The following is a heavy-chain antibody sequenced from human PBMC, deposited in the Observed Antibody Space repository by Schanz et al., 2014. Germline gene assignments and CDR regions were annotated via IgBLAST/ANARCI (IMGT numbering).Heavy chain of an antibody. CDR2: MIGSGSSV. D-gene: IGHD2-2*01. Sequence: EVQLVESGGGLVQPGESLRLSCAASGFSFSSYTMSWVRQAPGKGLEWVSRMIGSGSSVFYADSVKGRFTISRDNAKNSLFLQMNSLSAEDTAVYYCAKVAPAATYLDSWGLGTLVTVSS. V-gene: IGHV3-23*04. CDR1: GFSFSSYT. CDR3: AKVAPAATYLDS. J-gene: IGHJ4*02.